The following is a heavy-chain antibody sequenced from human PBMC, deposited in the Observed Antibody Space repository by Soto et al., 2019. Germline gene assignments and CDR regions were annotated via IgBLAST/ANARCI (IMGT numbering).Heavy chain of an antibody. V-gene: IGHV1-2*02. J-gene: IGHJ4*02. CDR3: ARELYNWNDGGFDY. CDR2: INPNSGGT. CDR1: GYTFTGYY. D-gene: IGHD1-20*01. Sequence: ASVKVSSKASGYTFTGYYMHWVRQAPGQGLEWMGWINPNSGGTNYAQKFQDRVTMTRDTSISTAYMELSRLRSDDTAVYYCARELYNWNDGGFDYWGQGTLVTVSS.